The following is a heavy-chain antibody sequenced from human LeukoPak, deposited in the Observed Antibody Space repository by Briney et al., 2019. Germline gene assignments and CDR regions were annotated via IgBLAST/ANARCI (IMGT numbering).Heavy chain of an antibody. D-gene: IGHD3-22*01. CDR3: ARYHYDSSGYYSNYFDY. CDR2: ISGSGGST. CDR1: GFTFSSYA. J-gene: IGHJ4*02. Sequence: GGSLRLSCAASGFTFSSYAMSWVRQAPGKGLEWVSAISGSGGSTYYADSVKGRFTISRDNSKNTLYLQMNSLRAEDTAVYYCARYHYDSSGYYSNYFDYWGQGTLVTVSS. V-gene: IGHV3-23*01.